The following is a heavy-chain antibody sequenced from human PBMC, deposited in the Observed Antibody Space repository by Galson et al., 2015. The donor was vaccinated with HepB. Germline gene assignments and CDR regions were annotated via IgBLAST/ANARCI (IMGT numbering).Heavy chain of an antibody. CDR2: TYYRSKRYN. D-gene: IGHD6-13*01. CDR3: AREGIAAAGQRVDP. J-gene: IGHJ5*02. V-gene: IGHV6-1*01. CDR1: GDSVSSNSAA. Sequence: CAISGDSVSSNSAAWNWIRQSPSRGLEWLGRTYYRSKRYNDYAVSVKSRITINPDTSKNQFSLQLNSVTLEDTAVYYCAREGIAAAGQRVDPWGQGTLVTVSS.